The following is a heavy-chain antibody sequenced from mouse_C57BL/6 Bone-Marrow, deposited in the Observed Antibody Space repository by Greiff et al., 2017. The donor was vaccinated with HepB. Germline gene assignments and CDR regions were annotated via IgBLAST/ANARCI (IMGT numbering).Heavy chain of an antibody. CDR2: ISSGGSYT. Sequence: VQLQQSGGDLVKPGGSLKLSCAASGFTFSSYGMSWVRQTPDKRLEWVATISSGGSYTYYPDSVKGRFTISRDNAKNTLYLQMSSLKSEDTAMYYCARLIYDGYLWYFDVWGTGTTVTVSS. D-gene: IGHD2-3*01. CDR3: ARLIYDGYLWYFDV. J-gene: IGHJ1*03. CDR1: GFTFSSYG. V-gene: IGHV5-6*01.